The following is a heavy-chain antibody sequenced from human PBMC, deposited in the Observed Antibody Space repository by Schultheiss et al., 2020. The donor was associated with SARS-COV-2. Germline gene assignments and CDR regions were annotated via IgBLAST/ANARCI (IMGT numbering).Heavy chain of an antibody. Sequence: SVKVSCKASGFTFTSSAVQWVRQARGQRLEWIGWIVVGSGNTNYAQKFQERVTMTRDTSTSTVYMELSSLRSEDTAVYYCARERITMIVVVINDAFDIWGQGTMVTVSS. CDR3: ARERITMIVVVINDAFDI. CDR1: GFTFTSSA. J-gene: IGHJ3*02. CDR2: IVVGSGNT. D-gene: IGHD3-22*01. V-gene: IGHV1-58*01.